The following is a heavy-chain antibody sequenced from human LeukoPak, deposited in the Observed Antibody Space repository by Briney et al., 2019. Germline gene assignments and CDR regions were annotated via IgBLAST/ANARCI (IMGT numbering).Heavy chain of an antibody. D-gene: IGHD5-12*01. V-gene: IGHV3-23*01. CDR3: ARAPYDNYYYYMGV. CDR1: GFTFSTYA. J-gene: IGHJ6*03. Sequence: PGGSLRLSCAASGFTFSTYAMIWVRQAPAKGLEWVSAVSGSGGYTYYADSVKVRFTISRDNSKNTLYLQMDSLRAEDTAVYYCARAPYDNYYYYMGVWGKGAAVTVSS. CDR2: VSGSGGYT.